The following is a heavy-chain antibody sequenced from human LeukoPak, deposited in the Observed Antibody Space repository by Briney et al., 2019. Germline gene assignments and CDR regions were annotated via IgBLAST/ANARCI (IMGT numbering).Heavy chain of an antibody. V-gene: IGHV3-21*01. CDR2: ISSSSSYI. J-gene: IGHJ4*02. Sequence: GGSLRLSCAASGFTFSTYSMNWVRQAPGKGLEWVSSISSSSSYIYYADSVKGRFTISRDNAKNSLYLQMNSLRAEDTAVYYCARGGSAWAIGYWAQGTLVTVSS. CDR1: GFTFSTYS. CDR3: ARGGSAWAIGY. D-gene: IGHD6-19*01.